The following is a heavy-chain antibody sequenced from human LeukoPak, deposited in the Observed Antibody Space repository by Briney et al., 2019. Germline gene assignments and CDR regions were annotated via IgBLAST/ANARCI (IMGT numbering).Heavy chain of an antibody. Sequence: PGGSLRLSCAASGFTFSNAWMSWVRQAPGKGLEWGGRIKSKTDGGTTDYAAPVKGRFTISRDDSKNTLYLQMNSLKTEDTAVYYCTTEYYYDSSGYAWFDPWGQGTLVTVSS. CDR1: GFTFSNAW. J-gene: IGHJ5*02. CDR3: TTEYYYDSSGYAWFDP. V-gene: IGHV3-15*01. D-gene: IGHD3-22*01. CDR2: IKSKTDGGTT.